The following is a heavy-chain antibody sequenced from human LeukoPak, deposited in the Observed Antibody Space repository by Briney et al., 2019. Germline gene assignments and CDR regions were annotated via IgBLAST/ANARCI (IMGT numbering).Heavy chain of an antibody. CDR1: GFTFDDYA. J-gene: IGHJ4*02. D-gene: IGHD6-13*01. Sequence: PGGSLRLSCAASGFTFDDYAMHWVRQAPGKGLEWVSGISWNSGSIGYADSVKGRFTISRDNAKNPLYLQMNSLRAEDTALYYCAKDRFVMGSSWYYFDYWGQGTLVTVSS. CDR3: AKDRFVMGSSWYYFDY. CDR2: ISWNSGSI. V-gene: IGHV3-9*01.